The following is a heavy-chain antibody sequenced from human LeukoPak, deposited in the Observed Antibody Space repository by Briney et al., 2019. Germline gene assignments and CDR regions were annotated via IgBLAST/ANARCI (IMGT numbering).Heavy chain of an antibody. D-gene: IGHD1-7*01. CDR1: GGSISGLY. CDR3: AIQAQDGTNNWFDP. V-gene: IGHV4-4*09. CDR2: IYTSGST. Sequence: SETLSLTCTVSGGSISGLYCSWIRQPPRKGLEWIGNIYTSGSTNYNPSLKSRVTISIDTSKNQFSLTLSSVTAADTAVYYCAIQAQDGTNNWFDPWGQGTLVTVSS. J-gene: IGHJ5*02.